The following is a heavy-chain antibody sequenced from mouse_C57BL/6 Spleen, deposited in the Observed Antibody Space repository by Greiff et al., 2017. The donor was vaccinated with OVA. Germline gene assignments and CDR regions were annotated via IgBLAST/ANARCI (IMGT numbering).Heavy chain of an antibody. Sequence: EVKLVESEGGLVQPGSSMKLSCTASGFTFSDYYMAWVRQVPEKGLEWVANINYDGSSTYYLDSLKSRFIISRDNAKNILYLQMSSLKSEDTATYYCAREGELGQDYCDYWGQGTTLTVSS. CDR2: INYDGSST. D-gene: IGHD4-1*01. J-gene: IGHJ2*01. CDR3: AREGELGQDYCDY. CDR1: GFTFSDYY. V-gene: IGHV5-16*01.